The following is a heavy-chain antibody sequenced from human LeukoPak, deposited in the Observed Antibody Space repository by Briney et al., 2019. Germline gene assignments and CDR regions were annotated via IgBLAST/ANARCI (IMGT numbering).Heavy chain of an antibody. CDR3: ARAPTGDDEGGAFDI. CDR2: ISGTAGTI. D-gene: IGHD7-27*01. V-gene: IGHV3-48*04. J-gene: IGHJ3*02. Sequence: GGSLRLSCAASGFTFSSNSMNWVRQAPGKGLEWVSYISGTAGTIYYADSVKGRFTISRDNAKNSLYLQMNSLRAEDTAVYYCARAPTGDDEGGAFDIWGQGTMVTVSS. CDR1: GFTFSSNS.